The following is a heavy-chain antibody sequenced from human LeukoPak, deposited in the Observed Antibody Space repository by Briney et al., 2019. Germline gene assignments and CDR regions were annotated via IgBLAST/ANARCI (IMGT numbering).Heavy chain of an antibody. CDR3: TRRHYGDYVVDN. Sequence: GGSLRLSCATSGFTFNGSALHWVRQASGQGLEWVGRIRSKAHRYATAYAASVKGRFTVSKDDSKNMAYLQMNSLKTEDTAIYYCTRRHYGDYVVDNWGQGTLVTVSS. CDR1: GFTFNGSA. CDR2: IRSKAHRYAT. J-gene: IGHJ4*02. V-gene: IGHV3-73*01. D-gene: IGHD4-17*01.